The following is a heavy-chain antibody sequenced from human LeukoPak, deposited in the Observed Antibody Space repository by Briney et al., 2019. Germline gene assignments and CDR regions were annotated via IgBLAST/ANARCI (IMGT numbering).Heavy chain of an antibody. Sequence: GRSLRLSCAVSGFTFSSYGMHWVRQAPGKGLEWVAFIRYDGSNKYYADSVKGRFTISRDNSKNTLYLQMNSLRAEDTAVYYCAKEYVTIFGVVIDYWGQGTLVTVSS. CDR2: IRYDGSNK. D-gene: IGHD3-3*01. V-gene: IGHV3-30*02. CDR3: AKEYVTIFGVVIDY. J-gene: IGHJ4*02. CDR1: GFTFSSYG.